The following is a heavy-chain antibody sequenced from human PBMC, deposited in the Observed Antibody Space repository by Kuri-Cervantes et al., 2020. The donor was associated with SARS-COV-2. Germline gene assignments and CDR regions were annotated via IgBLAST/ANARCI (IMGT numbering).Heavy chain of an antibody. CDR3: ARDRNTMIVVIINIDY. V-gene: IGHV4-34*01. D-gene: IGHD3-22*01. CDR1: GGSFSGYY. Sequence: ESLKISCAVYGGSFSGYYWSWIRQPPGKGLEWIGEINHSGSTNYNPSLKSRVTISVDTSKNQFSLKLSSVTAADTAVYYCARDRNTMIVVIINIDYWDQGALVTVSS. J-gene: IGHJ4*02. CDR2: INHSGST.